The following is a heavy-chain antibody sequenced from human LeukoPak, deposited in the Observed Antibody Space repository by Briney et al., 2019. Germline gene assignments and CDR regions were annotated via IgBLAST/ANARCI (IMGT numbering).Heavy chain of an antibody. Sequence: PGGSLRLSCAGSGFTFSSYWMSWVRQAPGKGLEWVANIKQDGSEKYYVDSVKGRFTISRDNAKNSLYLQMNSLRAEDTAVYYCASGLRNFDYWGQGTLVTVSS. D-gene: IGHD4-17*01. CDR1: GFTFSSYW. J-gene: IGHJ4*02. CDR3: ASGLRNFDY. CDR2: IKQDGSEK. V-gene: IGHV3-7*01.